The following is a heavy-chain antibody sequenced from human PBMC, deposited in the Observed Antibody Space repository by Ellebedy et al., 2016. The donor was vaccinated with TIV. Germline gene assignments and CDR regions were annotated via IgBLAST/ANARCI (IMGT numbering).Heavy chain of an antibody. D-gene: IGHD1-26*01. J-gene: IGHJ6*02. Sequence: GGSLRLSCAASGFTFSSYSMNWVRQAPGKGLEWVSYISSSSSTIYYADSVKGRFTISRENAKNSRYLQMNSLRAEDTAVYYCAVGASGYYYYYGMDVWGQGTTVTVSS. CDR3: AVGASGYYYYYGMDV. V-gene: IGHV3-48*04. CDR2: ISSSSSTI. CDR1: GFTFSSYS.